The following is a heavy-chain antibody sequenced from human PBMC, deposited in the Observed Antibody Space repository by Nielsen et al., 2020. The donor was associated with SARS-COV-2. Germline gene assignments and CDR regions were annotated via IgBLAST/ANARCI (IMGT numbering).Heavy chain of an antibody. J-gene: IGHJ4*02. V-gene: IGHV4-31*01. Sequence: SETLSLTCTVSGGSINSGGYYWSWIRQHPGKGLEWIGYIYRSGSTYYNPSLKSPITMSIDTSQNQFSLKLSSVTAADTAVSYCARLSVWIAAPGRDYFDYWGRGTLVTVSS. D-gene: IGHD6-13*01. CDR1: GGSINSGGYY. CDR3: ARLSVWIAAPGRDYFDY. CDR2: IYRSGST.